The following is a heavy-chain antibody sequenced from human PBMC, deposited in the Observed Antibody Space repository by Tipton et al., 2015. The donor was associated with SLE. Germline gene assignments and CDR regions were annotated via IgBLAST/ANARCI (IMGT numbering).Heavy chain of an antibody. D-gene: IGHD6-13*01. CDR3: ARAGAAAGPWDYYGMDV. J-gene: IGHJ6*02. CDR2: IYYSGST. CDR1: GGSISSGSYY. V-gene: IGHV4-61*01. Sequence: TLSLTCTVSGGSISSGSYYWSWIRQPPGKGLEWIGYIYYSGSTNYNPSLKSRVTISVDTSKNQFSLKLSSVTAADTAVYYCARAGAAAGPWDYYGMDVWGQGTTVTVSS.